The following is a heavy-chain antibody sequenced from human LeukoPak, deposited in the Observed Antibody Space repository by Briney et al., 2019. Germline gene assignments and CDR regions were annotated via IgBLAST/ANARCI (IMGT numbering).Heavy chain of an antibody. CDR1: GFTFSNYG. CDR2: ISYDGSNK. Sequence: GRSLRLSCAASGFTFSNYGMHWVRQAPGKGLEWVAVISYDGSNKYYADSVKGRFTISRDNSKNTLFLQMNSLRAEDTALYYCAKYPGGFTGIVNYYHMDVWGKGTTVTVSS. CDR3: AKYPGGFTGIVNYYHMDV. V-gene: IGHV3-30*18. J-gene: IGHJ6*03. D-gene: IGHD1-26*01.